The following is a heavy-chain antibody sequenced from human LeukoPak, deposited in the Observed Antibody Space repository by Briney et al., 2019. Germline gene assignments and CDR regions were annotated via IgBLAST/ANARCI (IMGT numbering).Heavy chain of an antibody. V-gene: IGHV3-48*03. J-gene: IGHJ4*02. CDR3: AREGRGALSTSRYFDY. CDR1: GFTFSSYE. Sequence: GGSLRLSCAASGFTFSSYEMNWVRQAPGKGLEWVSYISSSGSTIYYADSVKGRFTISRDNAKNSLYLQMHGLRAEDTAVYYCAREGRGALSTSRYFDYWGQGILVTVSS. CDR2: ISSSGSTI. D-gene: IGHD3-10*01.